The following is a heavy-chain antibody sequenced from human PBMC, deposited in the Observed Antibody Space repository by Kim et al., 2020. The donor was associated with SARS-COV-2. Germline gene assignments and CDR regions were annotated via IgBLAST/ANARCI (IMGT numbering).Heavy chain of an antibody. Sequence: ASVKVSCKASGYTFTSYGISWVRQAPGQGLEWMGWISAYNGNTNYAQKLQGRVTMTRDTSTSTAYMELRSLRSDDTAVYFCARDLCSTSCYVGGDYYYYGMDVWGQGTTVTVSS. CDR2: ISAYNGNT. V-gene: IGHV1-18*01. J-gene: IGHJ6*02. D-gene: IGHD2-2*01. CDR3: ARDLCSTSCYVGGDYYYYGMDV. CDR1: GYTFTSYG.